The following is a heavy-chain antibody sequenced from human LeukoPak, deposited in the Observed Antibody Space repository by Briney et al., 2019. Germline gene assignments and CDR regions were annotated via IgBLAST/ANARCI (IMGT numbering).Heavy chain of an antibody. CDR3: ARRTHCSSTSCYDYYYGMDV. J-gene: IGHJ6*04. CDR1: GGSFSGYY. CDR2: INHSGST. Sequence: KPSETLSLTCAVYGGSFSGYYWSWIRQPPGKGLEWIGEINHSGSTNYNPSLKSRVTISVDTSKNQFSLKLSSVTAADTAVYYCARRTHCSSTSCYDYYYGMDVWGKGTTVTVSS. D-gene: IGHD2-2*01. V-gene: IGHV4-34*01.